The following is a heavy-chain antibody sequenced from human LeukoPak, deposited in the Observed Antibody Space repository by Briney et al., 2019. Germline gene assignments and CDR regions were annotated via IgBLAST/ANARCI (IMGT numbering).Heavy chain of an antibody. CDR2: IYHSGST. D-gene: IGHD3-22*01. CDR3: AREGYYDSSGYNWFDP. J-gene: IGHJ5*02. V-gene: IGHV4-30-2*01. Sequence: SETLSLTCAVSGGSISSGGYSCSWIRQPPGKGLEWIGYIYHSGSTYYNPSLKSRVTISVDRSKNQFSLRLTSVTAADTAVYYCAREGYYDSSGYNWFDPWGQGTLVTVSS. CDR1: GGSISSGGYS.